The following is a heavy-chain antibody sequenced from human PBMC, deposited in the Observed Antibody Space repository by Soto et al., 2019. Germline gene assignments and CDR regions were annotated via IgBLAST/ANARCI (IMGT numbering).Heavy chain of an antibody. CDR2: IYYTGST. J-gene: IGHJ4*02. CDR3: ARGTYYGSADF. CDR1: GGSISFTTYY. V-gene: IGHV4-59*13. Sequence: QVQLQESGPGLVKPSETLSLTCTVSGGSISFTTYYWSWIRQPPGKGLEWIGYIYYTGSTTYNPSLKSRVTISVDTSKNQFSLRLSSVIAADTAVYYCARGTYYGSADFWGPGTQVTVSS. D-gene: IGHD3-10*01.